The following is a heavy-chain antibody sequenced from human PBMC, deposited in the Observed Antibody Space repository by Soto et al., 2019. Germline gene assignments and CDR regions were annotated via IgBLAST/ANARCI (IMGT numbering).Heavy chain of an antibody. Sequence: SETLSLTCAVYGGSFTGYYWSWIRQPPGKGLEWTGEINHSGSTDYNPSLKGRVTISIDTSKNQFSLKMSSVTAADTAGYYCARVLSGGDYSFLNFYYVDVWGKGTTVTVSS. CDR1: GGSFTGYY. V-gene: IGHV4-34*01. CDR3: ARVLSGGDYSFLNFYYVDV. J-gene: IGHJ6*03. CDR2: INHSGST. D-gene: IGHD2-21*01.